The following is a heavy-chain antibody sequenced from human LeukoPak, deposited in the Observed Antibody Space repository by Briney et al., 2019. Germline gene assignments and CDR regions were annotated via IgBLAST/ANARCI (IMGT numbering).Heavy chain of an antibody. V-gene: IGHV3-48*04. D-gene: IGHD6-13*01. CDR2: ISSSSSTI. CDR3: ARSIAAAGRPYYFDY. CDR1: GFTLSSYS. Sequence: GGSLRLSCAASGFTLSSYSMNWVRQAPGKGLEWVSYISSSSSTIYYADSVKGRFTISRDNAKNSLYLQMNSLRAEDTAVYYCARSIAAAGRPYYFDYWGQGTLVTVSS. J-gene: IGHJ4*02.